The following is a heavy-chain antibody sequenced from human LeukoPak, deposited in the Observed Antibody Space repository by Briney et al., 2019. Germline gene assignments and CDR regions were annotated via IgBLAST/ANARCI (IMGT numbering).Heavy chain of an antibody. J-gene: IGHJ4*02. CDR1: GFTFSSYG. CDR2: ISYDGSNK. D-gene: IGHD3-3*01. CDR3: ANRQISLRFLEWQTFDY. V-gene: IGHV3-30*18. Sequence: GGSLRLSCAASGFTFSSYGMHWVRQAPGKGLEWVAVISYDGSNKYYADSVKGRFTISRDNSKNTLYLQMNSLRAEDTAVYYCANRQISLRFLEWQTFDYWGQGTLVTVSS.